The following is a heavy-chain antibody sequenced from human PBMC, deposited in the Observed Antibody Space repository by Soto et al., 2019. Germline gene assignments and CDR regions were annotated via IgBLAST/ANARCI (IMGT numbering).Heavy chain of an antibody. CDR3: ATEFYNNGYNY. CDR2: IKSKINGGTT. J-gene: IGHJ4*02. V-gene: IGHV3-15*01. D-gene: IGHD3-22*01. Sequence: GGSLRLSCAASGFSFSDAWMTWVRQAPGKGLEWVGHIKSKINGGTTDYAAPVKGRFSISRDDSKNTLYLQMNSLVTEDTAVYYCATEFYNNGYNYWGQGALVTVSS. CDR1: GFSFSDAW.